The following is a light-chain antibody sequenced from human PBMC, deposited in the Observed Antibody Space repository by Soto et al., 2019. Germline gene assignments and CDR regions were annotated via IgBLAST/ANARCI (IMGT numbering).Light chain of an antibody. CDR1: DDISTF. J-gene: IGKJ5*01. V-gene: IGKV1-9*01. Sequence: DIRLTQSPSLLSASIGDRVTITCRASDDISTFLAWYQQKPGKAPKLLIYEASTLQSGVPSRFSGSGSGTEFTLTISGLLPEDFAAYHCQQLYTLPFTFGQGTRL. CDR3: QQLYTLPFT. CDR2: EAS.